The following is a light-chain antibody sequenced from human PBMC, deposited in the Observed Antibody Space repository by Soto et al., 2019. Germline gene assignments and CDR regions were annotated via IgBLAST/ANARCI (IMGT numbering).Light chain of an antibody. Sequence: DIQMTQSPSSLSASVGDRVTITCRASQSISRNLHWYQQKPGEAPKLLIYAASRLQSGVPSRFSGSGSGTDFTLTISSLQPEDFATYYGQQTYNIPCTFGPGTTVDIK. CDR2: AAS. CDR1: QSISRN. J-gene: IGKJ3*01. V-gene: IGKV1-39*01. CDR3: QQTYNIPCT.